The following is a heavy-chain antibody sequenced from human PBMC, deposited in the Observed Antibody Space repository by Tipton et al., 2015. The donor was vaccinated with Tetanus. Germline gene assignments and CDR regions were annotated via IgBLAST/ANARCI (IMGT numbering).Heavy chain of an antibody. J-gene: IGHJ4*02. CDR1: GDSVSRNNAT. Sequence: TLSLTCVISGDSVSRNNATWNWIRQSPSRGLEWLGRTYYRSKWYNDYAPSVKSRITIKPDTSKNQFSLQLNSMTPEDTAVYFCARESPALDCWGQGILVTVSS. CDR3: ARESPALDC. V-gene: IGHV6-1*01. CDR2: TYYRSKWYN. D-gene: IGHD1-14*01.